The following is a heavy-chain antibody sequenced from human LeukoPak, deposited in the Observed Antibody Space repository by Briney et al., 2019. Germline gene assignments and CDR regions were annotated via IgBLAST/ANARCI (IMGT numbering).Heavy chain of an antibody. D-gene: IGHD3-22*01. CDR2: ISAYNGNT. CDR1: GYTFTSYG. V-gene: IGHV1-18*01. CDR3: ARDSFYDSSGYYYGALGLDY. J-gene: IGHJ4*01. Sequence: ASVKVSCKASGYTFTSYGISWVRQAPGQGLEWMGLISAYNGNTNYPQKLQGRVTMTKDTSTSTAYMELRSLRSDDTAMYYCARDSFYDSSGYYYGALGLDYW.